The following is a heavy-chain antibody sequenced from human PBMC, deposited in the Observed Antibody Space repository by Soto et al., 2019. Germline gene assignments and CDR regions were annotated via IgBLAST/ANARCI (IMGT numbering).Heavy chain of an antibody. D-gene: IGHD2-21*02. CDR3: AKGDLAYCGGDCPDAFDI. CDR1: GGSISSGGYS. V-gene: IGHV4-30-2*01. J-gene: IGHJ3*02. Sequence: QLQLPESGSGLVKPSQTLSLTCAVSGGSISSGGYSWSWIRQPPGKGLEWIGYIYHSGSTYYNPSLKSRVTISVDRSKNQFSLKLSSVTAADTAVYYCAKGDLAYCGGDCPDAFDIWGQGTMVTVSS. CDR2: IYHSGST.